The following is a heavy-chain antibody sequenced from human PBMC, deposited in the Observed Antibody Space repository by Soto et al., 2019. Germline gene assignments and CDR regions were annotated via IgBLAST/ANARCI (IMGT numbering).Heavy chain of an antibody. CDR2: IKEDGSEK. V-gene: IGHV3-7*03. CDR1: GFILRNYW. CDR3: ARYRSLDT. D-gene: IGHD3-16*02. J-gene: IGHJ5*02. Sequence: GGSLRLSCADSGFILRNYWMSWVRQAPGMGLQWVASIKEDGSEKYYVDPVKGRFTISRENAKNSLYLQMNSLRAEDTAVYYCARYRSLDTWGQGILVTVSS.